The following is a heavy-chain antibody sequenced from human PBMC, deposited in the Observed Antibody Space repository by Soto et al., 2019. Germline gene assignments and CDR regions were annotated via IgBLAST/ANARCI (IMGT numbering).Heavy chain of an antibody. CDR1: GGSIRCRSYY. CDR3: ARSGYSYGPNPLLY. CDR2: IYYSGST. J-gene: IGHJ4*02. V-gene: IGHV4-39*07. Sequence: SETLSLTCPVSGGSIRCRSYYWDWVRQPPGKGLEWIGSIYYSGSTYYNPSLKSRVTISVDTSKNQFSLKLTSVTAADTAVYYCARSGYSYGPNPLLYWGQGTLVTVS. D-gene: IGHD5-18*01.